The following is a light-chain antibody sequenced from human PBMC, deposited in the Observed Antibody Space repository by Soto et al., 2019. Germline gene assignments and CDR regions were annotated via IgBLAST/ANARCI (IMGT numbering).Light chain of an antibody. CDR1: SGNIGNNY. Sequence: NFMLTQPHSVSESPGKTVTISCTRSSGNIGNNYVQWYQQRPGSSPSTVIYEDNERPSGVPDRFSGSVDSSSSSASLTISGLKTEDEADYYCQSYDSSSVVFGGGTKLTVL. J-gene: IGLJ2*01. CDR2: EDN. CDR3: QSYDSSSVV. V-gene: IGLV6-57*01.